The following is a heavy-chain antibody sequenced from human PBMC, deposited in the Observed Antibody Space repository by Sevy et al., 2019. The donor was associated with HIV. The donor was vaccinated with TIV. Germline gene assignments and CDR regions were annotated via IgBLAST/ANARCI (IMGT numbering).Heavy chain of an antibody. D-gene: IGHD3-22*01. CDR2: IIPIFGTA. CDR1: GGTFSSYA. V-gene: IGHV1-69*13. CDR3: ARGDHYYDSSGYYYDAFDI. J-gene: IGHJ3*02. Sequence: ASVKVSCKASGGTFSSYAISWVRQAPGQGLEWVGGIIPIFGTANYAQKFQGRVTITADESTSTAYMELSSLRSEDTAMYYCARGDHYYDSSGYYYDAFDIWGQGTMVTVSS.